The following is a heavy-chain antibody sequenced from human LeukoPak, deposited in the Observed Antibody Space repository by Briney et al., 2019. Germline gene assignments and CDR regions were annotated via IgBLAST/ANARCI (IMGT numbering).Heavy chain of an antibody. Sequence: ASVKVSCKASGYSFTNYYMHWXXXAPGQGLEXXXXXNPSGGSTTNAQKFQGRVTMTRDTSTTTVYMELSSLRSDDTAMYYCARDERDVVVVPGAMPYWGQGTLVTVSS. J-gene: IGHJ4*02. V-gene: IGHV1-46*01. D-gene: IGHD2-2*01. CDR2: XNPSGGST. CDR1: GYSFTNYY. CDR3: ARDERDVVVVPGAMPY.